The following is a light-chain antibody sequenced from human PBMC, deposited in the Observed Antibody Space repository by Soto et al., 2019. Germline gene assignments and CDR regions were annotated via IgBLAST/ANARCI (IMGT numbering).Light chain of an antibody. Sequence: QPAPMSLSPGQSITHPCPGPSSDVGSYNLVSWYQHHPGNTTKLMMYEGSRRPSGVSDRFSGSKSGNTASLTISGRQAEDEADYYRCSYGSGTTYVYGSGTMVTV. V-gene: IGLV2-23*01. CDR1: SSDVGSYNL. CDR2: EGS. CDR3: CSYGSGTTYV. J-gene: IGLJ1*01.